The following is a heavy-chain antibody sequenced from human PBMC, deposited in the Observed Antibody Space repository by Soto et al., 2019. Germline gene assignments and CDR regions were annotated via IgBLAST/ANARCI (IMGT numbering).Heavy chain of an antibody. CDR2: ISSSGSTI. D-gene: IGHD6-19*01. Sequence: PGGSLRLSCAASGFTFGDYYMSWIRQAPGKGLEWVSYISSSGSTIYYADSVKGRFTISRDNAKNSLYLQMNSLRAEDTAVYYCARDQLGKQWLVIDYWGQGTLVTVSS. V-gene: IGHV3-11*01. CDR1: GFTFGDYY. CDR3: ARDQLGKQWLVIDY. J-gene: IGHJ4*02.